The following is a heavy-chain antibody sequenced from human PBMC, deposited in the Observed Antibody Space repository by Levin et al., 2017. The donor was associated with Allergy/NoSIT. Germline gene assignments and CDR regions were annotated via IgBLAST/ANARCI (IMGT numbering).Heavy chain of an antibody. Sequence: SQTLSLPCIVSGGPICNTYFWGWIRQPPGKGLDWIGNVYYNGKTYYSPSPKSRVTISVDTSKNQVSLKLSSVTAADTAVYFCGMGDYGEGYCERWGQGTLVAISS. CDR2: VYYNGKT. D-gene: IGHD4-17*01. J-gene: IGHJ4*02. CDR1: GGPICNTYF. V-gene: IGHV4-39*01. CDR3: GMGDYGEGYCER.